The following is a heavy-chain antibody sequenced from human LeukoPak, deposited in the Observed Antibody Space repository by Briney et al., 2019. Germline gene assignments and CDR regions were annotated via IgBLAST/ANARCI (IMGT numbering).Heavy chain of an antibody. Sequence: ESLKISCKGSGYSFTSYWIGWVRQMPGKGLEWMGIIYPGDSDTRYSPSFQGQVTISAGKSISTAYLQWSSLKASDTAMYYCARWAYYDSSGSPEDFQHWGQGTLVTVSS. CDR3: ARWAYYDSSGSPEDFQH. CDR2: IYPGDSDT. J-gene: IGHJ1*01. D-gene: IGHD3-22*01. CDR1: GYSFTSYW. V-gene: IGHV5-51*01.